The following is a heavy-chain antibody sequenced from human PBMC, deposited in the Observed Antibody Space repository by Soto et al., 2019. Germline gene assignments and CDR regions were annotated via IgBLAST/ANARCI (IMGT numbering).Heavy chain of an antibody. D-gene: IGHD3-22*01. CDR1: GYSFDITW. J-gene: IGHJ4*02. CDR2: IYPGDSDT. V-gene: IGHV5-51*01. Sequence: PGESLKISCKGSGYSFDITWLAWLRQVPGKGLEWVGIIYPGDSDTRYSPSLEGQVTLSVDKSISTAYLQWSSLKDSDTATYYCARLERYFDRTGYLNGCGQGTLVTVSS. CDR3: ARLERYFDRTGYLNG.